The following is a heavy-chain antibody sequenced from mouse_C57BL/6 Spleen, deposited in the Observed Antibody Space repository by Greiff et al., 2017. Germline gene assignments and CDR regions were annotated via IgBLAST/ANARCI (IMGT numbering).Heavy chain of an antibody. D-gene: IGHD2-5*01. CDR3: VRHSNRDWYFDV. CDR1: GFSFNTYA. Sequence: EVKLVESGGGLVQPKGSLKLSCAASGFSFNTYAMNWVRQAPGKGLEWVARIRSKSNNYATYYAESVKDRFTISRDDSESMLYLQMNNLKTEDTAMYYCVRHSNRDWYFDVWGTGTTVTVSS. J-gene: IGHJ1*03. CDR2: IRSKSNNYAT. V-gene: IGHV10-1*01.